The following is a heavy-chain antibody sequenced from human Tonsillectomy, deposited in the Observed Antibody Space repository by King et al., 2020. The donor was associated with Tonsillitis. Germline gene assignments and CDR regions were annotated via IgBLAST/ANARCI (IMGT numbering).Heavy chain of an antibody. CDR1: GFTFSNYS. Sequence: VQLVESGGGLVKPGGSLRLSCAASGFTFSNYSMNWVRQAPGKGLEWVSSISSSSTYIFYADSVKGRFTISRDNAKNSLYLQMNSLRAEDTAVYYCASDPEPPDTSTYVDFWGQGTLVTVSS. CDR2: ISSSSTYI. V-gene: IGHV3-21*01. J-gene: IGHJ4*02. D-gene: IGHD2/OR15-2a*01. CDR3: ASDPEPPDTSTYVDF.